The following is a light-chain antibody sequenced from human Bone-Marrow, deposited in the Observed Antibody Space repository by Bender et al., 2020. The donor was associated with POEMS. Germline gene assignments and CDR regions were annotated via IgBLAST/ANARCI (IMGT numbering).Light chain of an antibody. CDR3: QAWDTYSVI. V-gene: IGLV3-1*01. CDR1: ASGDKY. CDR2: QDT. J-gene: IGLJ2*01. Sequence: SYEVTQPPSVSVSPGQTASITCSGDASGDKYVAWYQQKPGQSPVLVIYQDTKRPSGIPERFSGSNSGNTATLTISGTQAMDEADYYCQAWDTYSVIFGGGTKLTVL.